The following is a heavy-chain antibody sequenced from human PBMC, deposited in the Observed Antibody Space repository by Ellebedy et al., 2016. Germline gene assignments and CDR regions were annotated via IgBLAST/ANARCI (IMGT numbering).Heavy chain of an antibody. J-gene: IGHJ2*01. CDR3: ARVNYIHYWYFDL. Sequence: SETLSLXXTVSGGSISSSSYYWGWIRQPPGKGLEWIGSIYYSGSTYYNPSLKSRVTISVDTSKNQFSLKLSSVTAADTAVYYCARVNYIHYWYFDLWGRGTLVTVSS. CDR1: GGSISSSSYY. V-gene: IGHV4-39*07. D-gene: IGHD5-24*01. CDR2: IYYSGST.